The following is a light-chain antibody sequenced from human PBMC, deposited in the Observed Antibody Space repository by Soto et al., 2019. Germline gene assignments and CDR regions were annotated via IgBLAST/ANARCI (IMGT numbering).Light chain of an antibody. Sequence: DIPMTQSPSYVSASVGDRVIITCRASRGISSWLAWYQQRPGKAPNLLIYGASTLQTGVPSRFSGSGSGTDFTLTITNLQPEDFATYYCQQSNSFPLSFGGGTKVEIK. CDR2: GAS. V-gene: IGKV1-12*01. CDR3: QQSNSFPLS. CDR1: RGISSW. J-gene: IGKJ4*01.